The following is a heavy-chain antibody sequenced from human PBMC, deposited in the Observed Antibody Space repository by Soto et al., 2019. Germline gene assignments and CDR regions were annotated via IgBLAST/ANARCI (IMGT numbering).Heavy chain of an antibody. CDR2: IYYSGST. V-gene: IGHV4-59*01. CDR1: GGSISSYY. J-gene: IGHJ4*02. Sequence: SETLSLTCTVSGGSISSYYWSWIRQPPGKGLEWIGYIYYSGSTNYNPSLKSRVTISVDTSKNQFSLKLSSVTAADTAVYYCARAGGSSGSNDFDYWGQGTLVTVSS. D-gene: IGHD2-15*01. CDR3: ARAGGSSGSNDFDY.